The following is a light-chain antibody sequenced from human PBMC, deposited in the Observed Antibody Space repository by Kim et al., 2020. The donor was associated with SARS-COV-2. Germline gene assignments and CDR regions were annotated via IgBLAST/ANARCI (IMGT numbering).Light chain of an antibody. V-gene: IGLV10-54*01. J-gene: IGLJ2*01. Sequence: LTQPPSVSQGLRQTATLTCTGSSDNVGRQGATWLQQHQGHPPKLLSYRNNNRPSGISERFSASRSGNTAFLIIVGLQSDDEADYYCSTWDTSLSTQVFGGGTQLTVL. CDR3: STWDTSLSTQV. CDR1: SDNVGRQG. CDR2: RNN.